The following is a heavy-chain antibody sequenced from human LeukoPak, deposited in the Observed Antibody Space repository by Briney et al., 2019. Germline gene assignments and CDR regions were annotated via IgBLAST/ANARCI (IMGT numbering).Heavy chain of an antibody. CDR3: ARDDCSSTSCYVYYYYYGMDV. CDR2: IWYDGSNK. CDR1: GFTFSSHG. D-gene: IGHD2-2*01. J-gene: IGHJ6*02. Sequence: TGGSLRLSCAASGFTFSSHGMHWVRQAPGKGLEWVAVIWYDGSNKYYAGSVKGRFTISRDNSKNTLYLQMNSLRAEDTAVYYCARDDCSSTSCYVYYYYYGMDVWGQGTTVTVSS. V-gene: IGHV3-33*01.